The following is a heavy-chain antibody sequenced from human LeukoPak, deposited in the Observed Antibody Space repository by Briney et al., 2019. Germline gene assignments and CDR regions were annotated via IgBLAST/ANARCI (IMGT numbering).Heavy chain of an antibody. D-gene: IGHD2-8*01. J-gene: IGHJ4*02. Sequence: RASVKVSCKASGYTFTSYGISWVRQAPGQGLEWMGWISAYNGNTNYAQKLQGRVTMTTDTSTSTAYMELRSLRSDDTAVYYCARDYCTNSVCSLFDYWGQGTLVTVSS. V-gene: IGHV1-18*01. CDR3: ARDYCTNSVCSLFDY. CDR2: ISAYNGNT. CDR1: GYTFTSYG.